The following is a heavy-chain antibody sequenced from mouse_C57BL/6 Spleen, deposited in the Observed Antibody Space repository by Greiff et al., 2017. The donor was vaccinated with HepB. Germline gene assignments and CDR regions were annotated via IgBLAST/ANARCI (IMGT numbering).Heavy chain of an antibody. CDR1: GSTFTDYY. CDR3: ARRPGFAY. V-gene: IGHV1-26*01. CDR2: INPNNGGT. J-gene: IGHJ3*01. Sequence: EVQLQQSGPELVKPGASVKISCKASGSTFTDYYMNWVKQSHGKSLEWIGDINPNNGGTSYNQKFKGKATLTVDKSSSTAYMELRSLTSEDSAVYYCARRPGFAYWGQGTLVTVSA.